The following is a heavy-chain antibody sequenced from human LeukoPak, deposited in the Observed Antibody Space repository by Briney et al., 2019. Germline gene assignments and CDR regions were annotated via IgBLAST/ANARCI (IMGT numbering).Heavy chain of an antibody. CDR1: GGSISGGSYY. D-gene: IGHD3-9*01. J-gene: IGHJ4*02. V-gene: IGHV4-61*02. CDR2: IYTSGST. CDR3: ARHAYYDILTGYLRVRDEVDY. Sequence: SETLSLTCTVSGGSISGGSYYWSWIRQPAGNGLEWIGRIYTSGSTNYNPSLKSRVTISVDTSKNQFSLKLSSVTAADTAVYYCARHAYYDILTGYLRVRDEVDYWGQGTLVAVSS.